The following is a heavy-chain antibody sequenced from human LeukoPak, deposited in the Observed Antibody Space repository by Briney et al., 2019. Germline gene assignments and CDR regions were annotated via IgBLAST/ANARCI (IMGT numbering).Heavy chain of an antibody. D-gene: IGHD1-26*01. J-gene: IGHJ4*02. CDR2: IVVGSGNT. V-gene: IGHV1-58*02. CDR1: GFTFTSSA. CDR3: AADHEGGSYAFDY. Sequence: SVTVSCKASGFTFTSSAMQWVRQARGQRLEWIGWIVVGSGNTNYAQKFQERVTITRDMSTSTAYMELSSLRSEDTAAYYCAADHEGGSYAFDYWGQGTLVTVSS.